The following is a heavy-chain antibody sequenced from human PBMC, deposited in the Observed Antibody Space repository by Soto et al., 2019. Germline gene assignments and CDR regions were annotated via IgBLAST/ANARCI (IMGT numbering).Heavy chain of an antibody. D-gene: IGHD6-19*01. V-gene: IGHV3-23*01. CDR1: GFTFNIYA. J-gene: IGHJ4*02. Sequence: EVQLLESGGGLVQPGGSLRLSCAASGFTFNIYAMNWVRQAPGKGLEWVSIIRGSGGSTFYADSVKGRFTVSRDNSKNTLYLQMDSLRDEDTAVSYCAKDAAQAVAWPCDYWGQGTLVTVSS. CDR3: AKDAAQAVAWPCDY. CDR2: IRGSGGST.